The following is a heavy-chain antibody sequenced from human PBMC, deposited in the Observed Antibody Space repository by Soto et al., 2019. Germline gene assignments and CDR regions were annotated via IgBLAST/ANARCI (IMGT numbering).Heavy chain of an antibody. Sequence: QVQLVESGGGVVQPGRSLRLSCAASGFTFSSYGMHWVRQAPGKGLEWVAVIWNDGSNKYYADSVKGRFTISRDNSKNTLYRQMNSLRAEDTEVYYCARDNLWKRGFWELPWYYYYYMDVGGKGTTVTVAS. V-gene: IGHV3-33*01. CDR3: ARDNLWKRGFWELPWYYYYYMDV. J-gene: IGHJ6*03. D-gene: IGHD3-10*01. CDR1: GFTFSSYG. CDR2: IWNDGSNK.